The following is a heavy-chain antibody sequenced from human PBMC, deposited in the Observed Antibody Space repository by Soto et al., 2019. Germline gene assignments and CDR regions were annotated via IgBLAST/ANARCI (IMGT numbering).Heavy chain of an antibody. V-gene: IGHV1-3*05. CDR1: GYTFTSYA. Sequence: QVQLVQSGAEEKKPGASVKVSCKASGYTFTSYAMHWVRQAPGQRLEWMGWINAGNGNTKYSQKFQGRVTITRDTSASTDYMELRSLRSEDTAVYYCARGTVVTHFDYWGQGTLVTDSS. D-gene: IGHD2-15*01. CDR2: INAGNGNT. CDR3: ARGTVVTHFDY. J-gene: IGHJ4*02.